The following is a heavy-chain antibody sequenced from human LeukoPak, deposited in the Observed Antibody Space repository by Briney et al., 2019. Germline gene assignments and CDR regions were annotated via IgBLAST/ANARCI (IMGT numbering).Heavy chain of an antibody. V-gene: IGHV1-69*13. Sequence: ASVKVSCKASGGTFSSYAISWVRQAPGQGLEWMGGIIPIFGTANYAQKFQGRVTITADESTSTAYMELSSLRSEDTAVYYCARLADSSGYYYGGGDYWGQGTLVTVSS. CDR2: IIPIFGTA. CDR1: GGTFSSYA. CDR3: ARLADSSGYYYGGGDY. D-gene: IGHD3-22*01. J-gene: IGHJ4*02.